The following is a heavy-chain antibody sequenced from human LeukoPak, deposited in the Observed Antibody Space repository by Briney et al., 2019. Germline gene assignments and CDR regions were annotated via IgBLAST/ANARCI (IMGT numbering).Heavy chain of an antibody. D-gene: IGHD3-22*01. CDR3: ARATYYYDSSGYSDAFDI. CDR2: INPNSGGT. CDR1: GHTFTGYY. V-gene: IGHV1-2*02. J-gene: IGHJ3*02. Sequence: ASVKVSCKASGHTFTGYYMHWVRQAPGQGLEWMGWINPNSGGTNYAQKFQGRVTMTRDTSISTAYMELSRLRSDDTAVYYCARATYYYDSSGYSDAFDIWGQGTMVTVSS.